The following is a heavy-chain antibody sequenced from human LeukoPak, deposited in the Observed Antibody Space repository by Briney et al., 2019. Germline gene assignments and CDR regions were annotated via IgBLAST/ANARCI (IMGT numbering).Heavy chain of an antibody. J-gene: IGHJ4*02. Sequence: SETLSLTCTVSGGSISSYYWSWIRQPPGKGLEWIGYIYYSGSTNYNPSLKSRVTISIDTSKNQFSLKVSSVTAADTAVYYCARGLPGAVYYWGQGTLVTVSS. CDR1: GGSISSYY. CDR3: ARGLPGAVYY. D-gene: IGHD4-11*01. V-gene: IGHV4-59*01. CDR2: IYYSGST.